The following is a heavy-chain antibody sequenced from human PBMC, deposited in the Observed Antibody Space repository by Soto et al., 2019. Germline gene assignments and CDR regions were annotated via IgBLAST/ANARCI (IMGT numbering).Heavy chain of an antibody. J-gene: IGHJ4*02. V-gene: IGHV1-18*01. Sequence: QIQLLQSGAEVKKPGASVKVTCKASGYTFRNFGISWVRQAPGQGLEWMGWISAYNANANYAQKFQGRLTMTADTTMSTAYMELRSLLSDATAVYYCARENSYFDYWCQVTMVTVSS. CDR1: GYTFRNFG. CDR3: ARENSYFDY. CDR2: ISAYNANA.